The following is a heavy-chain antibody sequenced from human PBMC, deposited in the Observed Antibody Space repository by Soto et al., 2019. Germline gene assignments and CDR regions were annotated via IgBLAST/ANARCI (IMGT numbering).Heavy chain of an antibody. CDR3: AIRLGIVGALKIDY. CDR1: GYTFTSDG. J-gene: IGHJ4*02. D-gene: IGHD1-26*01. CDR2: ISAYNGNT. Sequence: ASLKVSCKAPGYTFTSDGISWVRQAPGQGLEWMGWISAYNGNTNYAQKLQGRVTMTTDTSTSKAYMELRSLRSDDTAVYYCAIRLGIVGALKIDYWGQGTLVTRS. V-gene: IGHV1-18*01.